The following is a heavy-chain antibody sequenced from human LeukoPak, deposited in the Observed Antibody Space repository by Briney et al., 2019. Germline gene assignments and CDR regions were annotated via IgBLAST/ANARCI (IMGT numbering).Heavy chain of an antibody. D-gene: IGHD6-19*01. CDR3: VKNDGWFHLAQ. V-gene: IGHV3-53*01. CDR2: IYSGGST. CDR1: GFTVSSNY. J-gene: IGHJ4*02. Sequence: GGSLRLSCAASGFTVSSNYMSWVRQAPGKGLEWVSVIYSGGSTYYADSVKGRFTISRDNSKNTLYLQMNSLRAEDTAIYYCVKNDGWFHLAQWGQGTLVTVSS.